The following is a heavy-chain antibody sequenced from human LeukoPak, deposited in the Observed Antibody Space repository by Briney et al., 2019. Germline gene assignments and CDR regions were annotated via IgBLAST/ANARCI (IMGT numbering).Heavy chain of an antibody. CDR2: INPNSAGT. CDR1: GYTFTGYY. Sequence: ASVKVSCKASGYTFTGYYIHWVRQAPGQGLEWMGWINPNSAGTNYAQKFQGRVTMTRDTSTSTVYMELSSLRSEDTAVYYCASPSQKRYYDSSGYLVKPPSYWYFDLWGRGTLVTVSS. CDR3: ASPSQKRYYDSSGYLVKPPSYWYFDL. V-gene: IGHV1-2*02. D-gene: IGHD3-22*01. J-gene: IGHJ2*01.